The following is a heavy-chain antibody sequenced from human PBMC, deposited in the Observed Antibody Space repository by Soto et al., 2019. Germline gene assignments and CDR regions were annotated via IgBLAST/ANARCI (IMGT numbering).Heavy chain of an antibody. Sequence: SETLSLTCTVSGGSISSYYWSWIRQPPGKGLEWIGYIYYSGSTNYNPSLKSRVTISVDTSKNQFSLKLSSVTAADTAVYYCARRGLGEQLVGDYYYYYMDVWGKGTTVTVSS. CDR3: ARRGLGEQLVGDYYYYYMDV. J-gene: IGHJ6*03. D-gene: IGHD6-6*01. V-gene: IGHV4-59*08. CDR2: IYYSGST. CDR1: GGSISSYY.